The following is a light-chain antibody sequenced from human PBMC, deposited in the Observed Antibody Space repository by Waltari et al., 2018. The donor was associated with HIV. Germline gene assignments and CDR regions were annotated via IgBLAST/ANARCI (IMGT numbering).Light chain of an antibody. CDR2: DAS. J-gene: IGKJ4*01. CDR3: QQFADLPLT. CDR1: QDIRHY. V-gene: IGKV1-33*01. Sequence: DIQMTQSPSSLSASVGAKVTITCQASQDIRHYLNWYQKKPGKAPNLLIYDASKLHTGVPSRFSGSGSGTHLTFTITSLQPEDIGTYYCQQFADLPLTFGGGTQVEI.